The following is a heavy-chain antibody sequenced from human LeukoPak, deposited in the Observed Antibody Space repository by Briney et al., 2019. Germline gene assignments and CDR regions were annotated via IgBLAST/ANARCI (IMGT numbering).Heavy chain of an antibody. CDR1: GYSFTSYW. J-gene: IGHJ4*02. CDR3: ARTSGDNDGNALYFDY. Sequence: GESLKISCESSGYSFTSYWIAWVRQMPGKGLEWMGIIYPSDSNTKYSPSFQGQVTISADKSISTAYLQWSSLKASDTAMYYCARTSGDNDGNALYFDYWGEGTLVTVSS. V-gene: IGHV5-51*01. D-gene: IGHD4-23*01. CDR2: IYPSDSNT.